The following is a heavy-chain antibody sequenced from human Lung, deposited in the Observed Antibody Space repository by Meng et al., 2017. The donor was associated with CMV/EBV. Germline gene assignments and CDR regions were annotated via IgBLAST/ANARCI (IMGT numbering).Heavy chain of an antibody. Sequence: GEXXKISCAASRIPFSAYTMNWVRQAPGKGLEWVSSFSSMSTSMSYADSVRGRFIVSRDNANNSLYLQMTGLRAEDTAVYYCALVPAATSFVDSCGQGPLVTASS. V-gene: IGHV3-21*06. CDR2: FSSMSTSM. CDR1: RIPFSAYT. J-gene: IGHJ4*02. CDR3: ALVPAATSFVDS. D-gene: IGHD2-2*01.